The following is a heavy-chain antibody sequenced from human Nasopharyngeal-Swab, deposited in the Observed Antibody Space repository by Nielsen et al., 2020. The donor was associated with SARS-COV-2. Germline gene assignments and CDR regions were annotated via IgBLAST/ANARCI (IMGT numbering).Heavy chain of an antibody. CDR1: GYTFTSYD. Sequence: ASVKVSCKASGYTFTSYDINWVRQATGQGLEWMGWMNPNSGNTGYAQKFQGRVTITRDTSISTAYMELSRLRSDDTAVYYCARRDEDWVPGNYFDYWGQGTLVTVSS. J-gene: IGHJ4*02. V-gene: IGHV1-8*01. CDR2: MNPNSGNT. CDR3: ARRDEDWVPGNYFDY. D-gene: IGHD1-26*01.